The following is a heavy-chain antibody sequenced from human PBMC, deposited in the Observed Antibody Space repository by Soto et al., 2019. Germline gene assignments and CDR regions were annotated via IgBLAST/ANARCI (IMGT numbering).Heavy chain of an antibody. Sequence: SQTLSLTCVISGDSVSSNNVAWNWIRQSPSRGLEWLGRTYYRSKWYNNYAVSVKSRTTINADTSKNQFSLQLASVTPEDTAVYFCARPMVSVPLGGSYFYGVGLWGQGTTVTVSS. D-gene: IGHD2-8*01. CDR1: GDSVSSNNVA. CDR3: ARPMVSVPLGGSYFYGVGL. J-gene: IGHJ6*02. CDR2: TYYRSKWYN. V-gene: IGHV6-1*01.